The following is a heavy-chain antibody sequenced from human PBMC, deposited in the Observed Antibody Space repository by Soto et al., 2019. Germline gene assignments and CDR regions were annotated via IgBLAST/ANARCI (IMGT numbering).Heavy chain of an antibody. CDR2: IYYSGST. D-gene: IGHD1-1*01. V-gene: IGHV4-39*01. CDR3: ARHLVTTTGLYYYYGMDV. Sequence: SDTLSLTCTVSGVSFSSSSYYWVWISQPLGKGLEWIGSIYYSGSTYYNPSLKSRVTISVDTSKNQFSLKLSSVTAADTAVYYCARHLVTTTGLYYYYGMDVWGQGTTVT. J-gene: IGHJ6*02. CDR1: GVSFSSSSYY.